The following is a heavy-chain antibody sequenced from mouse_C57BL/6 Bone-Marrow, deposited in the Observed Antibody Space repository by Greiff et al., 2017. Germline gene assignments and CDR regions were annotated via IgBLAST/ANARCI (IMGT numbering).Heavy chain of an antibody. V-gene: IGHV2-2*01. CDR2: IWSGGST. J-gene: IGHJ2*01. CDR1: GFSLTSYG. Sequence: VMLVESGPGLVQPSQSLSITCTVSGFSLTSYGVHWVRQSPGKGLEWLGVIWSGGSTDYNAAFISRLSISKDNSKSHVFFKMNSLQADDTAIYYCARPEPPYWGQGTTLTVSS. CDR3: ARPEPPY.